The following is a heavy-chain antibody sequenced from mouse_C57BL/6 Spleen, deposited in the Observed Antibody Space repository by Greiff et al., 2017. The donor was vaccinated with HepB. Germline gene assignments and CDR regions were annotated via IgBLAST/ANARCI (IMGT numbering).Heavy chain of an antibody. CDR3: ARAGTGTSFDY. CDR2: ISDGGSYT. J-gene: IGHJ2*01. D-gene: IGHD4-1*01. V-gene: IGHV5-4*01. CDR1: GFTFSSYA. Sequence: EVQVVESGGGLVKPGGSLKLSCAASGFTFSSYAMSWVRQTPEKRLEWVATISDGGSYTYYPDNVKGRFTISRDNAKNNLYLQMSHLKSEDTAMYYCARAGTGTSFDYWGQGTTLTVSS.